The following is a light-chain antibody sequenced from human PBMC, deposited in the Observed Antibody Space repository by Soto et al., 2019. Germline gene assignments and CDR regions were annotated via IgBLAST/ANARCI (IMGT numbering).Light chain of an antibody. J-gene: IGKJ1*01. CDR1: QSISTY. CDR2: AAS. Sequence: QMTQSPSSLSASVGDRVSITCRASQSISTYLNWYQQKPGMAPKVLIYAASRLQSGVPSRFSGSGSGTDFTLTISSLQPEDFATYYCHQTYANTWTFGQGTKVEIK. CDR3: HQTYANTWT. V-gene: IGKV1-39*01.